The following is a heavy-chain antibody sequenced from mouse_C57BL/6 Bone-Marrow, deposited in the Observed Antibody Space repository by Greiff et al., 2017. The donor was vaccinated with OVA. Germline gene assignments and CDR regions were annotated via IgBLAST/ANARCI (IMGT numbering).Heavy chain of an antibody. CDR3: TRTDYDGWFAY. CDR2: ISSGGDYI. D-gene: IGHD2-4*01. V-gene: IGHV5-9-1*02. CDR1: GFTFSSYA. J-gene: IGHJ3*01. Sequence: EVMLVESGEGLVKPGGSLKLSCAASGFTFSSYAIPWVRQTPEKRLAWVVYISSGGDYIYYADTVTGRFTISRDNARNTLYLQMSSLKSEDTAMYYCTRTDYDGWFAYWGQGTLVTVSA.